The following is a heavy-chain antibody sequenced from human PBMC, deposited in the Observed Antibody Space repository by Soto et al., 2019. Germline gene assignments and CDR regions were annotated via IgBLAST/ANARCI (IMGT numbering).Heavy chain of an antibody. CDR3: ARDASLGPAPYYYYGMDV. Sequence: SVKVSCKASGGTFSSYAISWVRQAPGQGLEWMGGIIPIFGTANYAQKFQGRVTITADESTSTAYMELSSLRSEDTAVYYCARDASLGPAPYYYYGMDVWGQGTTVTVSS. J-gene: IGHJ6*02. D-gene: IGHD3-16*01. CDR2: IIPIFGTA. CDR1: GGTFSSYA. V-gene: IGHV1-69*13.